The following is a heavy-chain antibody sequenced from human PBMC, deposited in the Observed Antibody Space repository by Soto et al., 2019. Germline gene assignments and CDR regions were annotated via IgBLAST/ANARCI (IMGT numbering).Heavy chain of an antibody. CDR1: GFTFDDYA. V-gene: IGHV3-9*01. CDR3: TKDKTWRQSVAGSAFDC. Sequence: GGSLRLSCAASGFTFDDYAMHWVRQAPGKGLEWVSGISWNSGSIGYADSVKGRFTISRDNAKNSLYLQMNSLRAEDTALYYCTKDKTWRQSVAGSAFDCWGQGALVTVSS. CDR2: ISWNSGSI. D-gene: IGHD6-19*01. J-gene: IGHJ4*02.